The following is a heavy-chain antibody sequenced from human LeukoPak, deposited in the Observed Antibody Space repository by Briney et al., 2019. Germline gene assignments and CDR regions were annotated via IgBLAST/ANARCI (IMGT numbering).Heavy chain of an antibody. CDR2: ISGSGGST. V-gene: IGHV3-23*01. CDR3: ATDRISSDTMIAFDI. J-gene: IGHJ3*02. CDR1: GFTFSSYG. D-gene: IGHD3-22*01. Sequence: GGTLRLSCAASGFTFSSYGMSWVRQAPGKGLEWVSAISGSGGSTYYADSVKGRFTISRDNSKNTLYLQMNSLRAEDTAVYYCATDRISSDTMIAFDIWGQGTMVTVSS.